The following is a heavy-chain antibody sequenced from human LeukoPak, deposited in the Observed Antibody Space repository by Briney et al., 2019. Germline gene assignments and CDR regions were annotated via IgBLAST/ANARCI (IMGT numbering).Heavy chain of an antibody. CDR3: ARVEAYDSSGYYRAEYFQH. J-gene: IGHJ1*01. Sequence: SETLSLTCTVSGGSISSYYRSWIRQPPGKGLEWIGYIYYSGSTNYNPSLKSRVTISVDTSKNQFSLKLSSVTAADTAMYYCARVEAYDSSGYYRAEYFQHWGQGTLVTVSS. CDR2: IYYSGST. D-gene: IGHD3-22*01. CDR1: GGSISSYY. V-gene: IGHV4-59*01.